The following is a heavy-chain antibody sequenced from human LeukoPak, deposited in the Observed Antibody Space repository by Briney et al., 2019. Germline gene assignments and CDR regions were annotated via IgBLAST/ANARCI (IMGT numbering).Heavy chain of an antibody. CDR1: GFTFSSYG. V-gene: IGHV3-30*18. D-gene: IGHD2-2*01. CDR3: AKGEYCSSTSCSYYYYYGMDV. J-gene: IGHJ6*04. CDR2: ISYDGSNK. Sequence: GGSLRLSCAASGFTFSSYGMHWVRQAPGKGLEWVAVISYDGSNKYYADSVKGRFTISRDNSKNTLYLQMNSLRAEDTAVYYCAKGEYCSSTSCSYYYYYGMDVWGKGTTVTVSS.